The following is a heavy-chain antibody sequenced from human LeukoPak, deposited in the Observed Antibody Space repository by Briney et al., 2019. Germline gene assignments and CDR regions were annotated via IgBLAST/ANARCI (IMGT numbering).Heavy chain of an antibody. CDR2: LDNTGRT. CDR3: ARDLFKGYYYDTKARGTRCAFDI. J-gene: IGHJ3*02. Sequence: GGSLRLSCAASGFTFSTDAMGWVRQAPGKGLDWVSSLDNTGRTYYSDSVKGRFTISRDNSKNTLYLQMNSLRAEDTAVYYCARDLFKGYYYDTKARGTRCAFDIWGQGTMVTVSS. CDR1: GFTFSTDA. D-gene: IGHD3-22*01. V-gene: IGHV3-66*01.